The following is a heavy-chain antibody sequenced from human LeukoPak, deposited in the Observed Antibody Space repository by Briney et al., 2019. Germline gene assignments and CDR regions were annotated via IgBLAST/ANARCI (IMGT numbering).Heavy chain of an antibody. Sequence: PSETLSLTCAVYGGSFSGYYWTWIRQPPGKGLEWIGEINHSGSTNYNPSLKSRVTISVDTSKNQFSLKLSSVTAADTAVYYGARAPPRDYGSGSCIRGVDYWGQGTLVTVSS. CDR2: INHSGST. V-gene: IGHV4-34*01. D-gene: IGHD3-10*01. CDR3: ARAPPRDYGSGSCIRGVDY. CDR1: GGSFSGYY. J-gene: IGHJ4*02.